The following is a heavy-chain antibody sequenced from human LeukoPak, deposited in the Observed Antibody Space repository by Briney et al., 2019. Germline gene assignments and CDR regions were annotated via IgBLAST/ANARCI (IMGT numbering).Heavy chain of an antibody. CDR3: ARIHRYCSGGACYVPDN. Sequence: SETLSLTCVVSGGSVSGYYWGWIRQPPGRGLEWIGYVYYSGSTNYNPPFKSRITISVDTSRNQFSLQLSSVTAADTAVYYCARIHRYCSGGACYVPDNWGQGTLVAVSS. V-gene: IGHV4-59*02. CDR2: VYYSGST. CDR1: GGSVSGYY. J-gene: IGHJ4*02. D-gene: IGHD2-15*01.